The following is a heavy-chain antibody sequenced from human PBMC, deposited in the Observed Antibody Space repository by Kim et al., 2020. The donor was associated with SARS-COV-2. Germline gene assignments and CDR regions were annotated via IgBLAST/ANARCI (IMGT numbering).Heavy chain of an antibody. Sequence: SETLSLTCTVSGGSISSYYWSWIRQPPGKGLEWIGYIYYSGSTNYNPSLKSRVTISVDTSKNQFSLKLSSVTAADTAVYYCAREGRPDYGDYYFDYWGQGTLVTVSS. CDR3: AREGRPDYGDYYFDY. J-gene: IGHJ4*02. CDR2: IYYSGST. D-gene: IGHD4-17*01. V-gene: IGHV4-59*13. CDR1: GGSISSYY.